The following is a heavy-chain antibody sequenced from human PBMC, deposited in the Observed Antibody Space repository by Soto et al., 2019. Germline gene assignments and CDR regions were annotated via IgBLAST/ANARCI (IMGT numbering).Heavy chain of an antibody. CDR1: GYTFSTYY. CDR2: IIGCNGNT. Sequence: QVRLVQSGTVVTEPGASVKVSCKASGYTFSTYYISWVRQAPGQGLQWLGWIIGCNGNTFSPQEVQDRVVMTMDTSKASVYMELASRRAARTAVYYCGRGDAISGRAPAFDVWGEGTLVIVSS. D-gene: IGHD6-25*01. V-gene: IGHV1-18*01. J-gene: IGHJ3*01. CDR3: GRGDAISGRAPAFDV.